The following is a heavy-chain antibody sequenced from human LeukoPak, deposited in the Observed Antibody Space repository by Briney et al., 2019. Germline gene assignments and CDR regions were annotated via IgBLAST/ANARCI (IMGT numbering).Heavy chain of an antibody. V-gene: IGHV3-23*01. J-gene: IGHJ3*02. CDR3: AKAKTSGWDQDAFDI. CDR1: GFTFSSYA. D-gene: IGHD6-19*01. Sequence: GGSLRLSCAAAGFTFSSYAMSWVRQAPGKGLEWVSRIIATGGSTYYADSVKGRFAISRDNSKNTLYLQLNSLRVEDTAVYYCAKAKTSGWDQDAFDIWGQGTMVTVSS. CDR2: IIATGGST.